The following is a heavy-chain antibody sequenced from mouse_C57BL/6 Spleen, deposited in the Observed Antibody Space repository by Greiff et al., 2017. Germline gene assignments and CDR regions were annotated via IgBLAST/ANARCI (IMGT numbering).Heavy chain of an antibody. Sequence: VQLQQPGAELVRPGSSVKLSCKASGYTFTSYWMDWVKQRPGQGLEWIGNIYPSDSETHYNQKFKDKATLTVDKSSSTAYMQLSSLTYEDSAVYYGARELRLPRGYAMDYWGQGTSVTVSS. CDR2: IYPSDSET. D-gene: IGHD3-2*02. V-gene: IGHV1-61*01. CDR1: GYTFTSYW. CDR3: ARELRLPRGYAMDY. J-gene: IGHJ4*01.